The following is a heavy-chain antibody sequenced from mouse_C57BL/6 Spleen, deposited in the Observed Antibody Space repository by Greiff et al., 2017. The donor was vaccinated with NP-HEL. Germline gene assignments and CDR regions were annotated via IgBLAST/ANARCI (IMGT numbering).Heavy chain of an antibody. D-gene: IGHD2-3*01. CDR2: IYPSDSET. V-gene: IGHV1-61*01. CDR3: ARHDGYPVGDY. J-gene: IGHJ4*01. CDR1: GYTFTSYW. Sequence: QVQLQQPGAELVRPGSSVKLSCKASGYTFTSYWMDWVKQRPGQGLEWIGNIYPSDSETHYNQKFKDKATLTVDKSSSTAYMQLSSLTSEDSAVYYCARHDGYPVGDYWGQGTSVTVSS.